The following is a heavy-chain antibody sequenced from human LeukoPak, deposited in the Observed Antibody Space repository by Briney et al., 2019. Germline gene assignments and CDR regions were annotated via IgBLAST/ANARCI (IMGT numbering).Heavy chain of an antibody. D-gene: IGHD3-22*01. CDR1: GGSISSYY. CDR3: ASGGSGYYPHYYYYYGMDV. J-gene: IGHJ6*02. V-gene: IGHV4-59*12. Sequence: SETLSLTCTVSGGSISSYYWSWIRQPPGKGLEWIGYIYYSGSTNYNPSLKSRVTISVDRSKNQFSLKLSSVTAADTAVYYCASGGSGYYPHYYYYYGMDVWGQGTTVTVSS. CDR2: IYYSGST.